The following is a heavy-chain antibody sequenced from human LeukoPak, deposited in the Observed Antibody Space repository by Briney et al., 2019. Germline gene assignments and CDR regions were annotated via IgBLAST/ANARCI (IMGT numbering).Heavy chain of an antibody. CDR3: ARDKSAGVPFDY. J-gene: IGHJ4*02. CDR1: GYTFTNYY. Sequence: ASVTVSYKASGYTFTNYYMHWVRQSPAQGLEWMGIINPSGGSTSYAQKFQGRVTMTRDTSTSTVYMELGSLRSEDTAVYYCARDKSAGVPFDYWGQGTLVTVSS. D-gene: IGHD7-27*01. V-gene: IGHV1-46*01. CDR2: INPSGGST.